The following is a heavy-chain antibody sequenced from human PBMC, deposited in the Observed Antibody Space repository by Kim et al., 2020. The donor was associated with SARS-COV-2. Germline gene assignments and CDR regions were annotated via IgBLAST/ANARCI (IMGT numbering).Heavy chain of an antibody. CDR2: IISSSSYT. CDR3: ARDRIAAAGTYYYGMDV. J-gene: IGHJ6*02. V-gene: IGHV3-11*05. Sequence: GGSLRLSCAASGFTFSDYYMSWIRQAPGKGLEWVSYIISSSSYTNYADSVKGRFTISRDNAKNSLYLQMNSLRAEDTAVYYCARDRIAAAGTYYYGMDVWGQGTTVTVSS. D-gene: IGHD6-13*01. CDR1: GFTFSDYY.